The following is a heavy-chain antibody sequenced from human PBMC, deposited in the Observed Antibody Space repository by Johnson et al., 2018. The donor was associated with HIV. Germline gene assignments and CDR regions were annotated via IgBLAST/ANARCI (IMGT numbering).Heavy chain of an antibody. J-gene: IGHJ3*02. Sequence: QVQLVESGGGVVQPGGSLTLSCAASGFTFSNYGMHWVRQAPGKGLEWVAFIQSDGKIKFYADSVKGRFTISRDNAKNSLYLQRNSLRAEDTALYYCAKPDAPNYRRTVGSAFDIWGQVTMVTVSS. CDR1: GFTFSNYG. CDR3: AKPDAPNYRRTVGSAFDI. CDR2: IQSDGKIK. D-gene: IGHD4/OR15-4a*01. V-gene: IGHV3-30*02.